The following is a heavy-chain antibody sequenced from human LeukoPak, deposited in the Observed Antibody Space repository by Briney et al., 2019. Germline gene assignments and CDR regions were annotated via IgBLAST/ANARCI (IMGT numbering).Heavy chain of an antibody. CDR1: GYTLTGYY. V-gene: IGHV1-2*02. CDR2: MNPLSGGT. J-gene: IGHJ5*02. CDR3: ARDLLMYYDGSGEST. D-gene: IGHD3-10*01. Sequence: GATVKVSCRSSGYTLTGYYIHWIRQAPGQGMEWMGWMNPLSGGTNYEQRFQGRVTMNRDTSISTAYIELSSLRSDDSAMYYCARDLLMYYDGSGESTWGQGTLVTVSA.